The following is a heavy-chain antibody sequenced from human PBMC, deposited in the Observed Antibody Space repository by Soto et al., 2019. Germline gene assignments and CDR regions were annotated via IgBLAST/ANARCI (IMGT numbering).Heavy chain of an antibody. D-gene: IGHD2-2*01. J-gene: IGHJ6*02. CDR3: ARLSIVVVPAALMDV. CDR2: IDPSDSYT. Sequence: GESLKISCKGSGYSFTSYWISWVRQMPGKGLEWMGRIDPSDSYTNYSPSFQGHVTISADKSISTAYLQWSSLKASDTAMYYCARLSIVVVPAALMDVWGQGXTVTVYS. CDR1: GYSFTSYW. V-gene: IGHV5-10-1*01.